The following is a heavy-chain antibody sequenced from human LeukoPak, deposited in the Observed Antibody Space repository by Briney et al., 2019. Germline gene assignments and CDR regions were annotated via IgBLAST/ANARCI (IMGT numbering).Heavy chain of an antibody. D-gene: IGHD6-13*01. J-gene: IGHJ5*02. CDR3: AKELGYSSSWYEGWFDP. Sequence: GGSLRLSCAASGFTFSSYAMSWVRQAPGKGLEWVSAISGSGGSTYYADSVKGRFTISRDNSKNTLYLQMNSLRAEDTAVYYCAKELGYSSSWYEGWFDPWGQGTLVTVSS. V-gene: IGHV3-23*01. CDR2: ISGSGGST. CDR1: GFTFSSYA.